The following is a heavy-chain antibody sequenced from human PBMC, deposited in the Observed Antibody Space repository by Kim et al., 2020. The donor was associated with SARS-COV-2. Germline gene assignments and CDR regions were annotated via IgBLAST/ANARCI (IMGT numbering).Heavy chain of an antibody. D-gene: IGHD1-26*01. CDR1: GGSISSNY. J-gene: IGHJ5*02. CDR2: IYYSGRT. V-gene: IGHV4-59*01. CDR3: VRGRGGINWSYNWFDP. Sequence: SETLSLTCTVSGGSISSNYWSWIRQPPGKGLEWIGYIYYSGRTNHNHSLKSRVTISVDTSKNQFSLKLSSVTAADTAVYYCVRGRGGINWSYNWFDPWG.